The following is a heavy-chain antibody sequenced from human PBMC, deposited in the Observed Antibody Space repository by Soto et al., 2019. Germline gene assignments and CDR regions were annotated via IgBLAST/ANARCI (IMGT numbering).Heavy chain of an antibody. Sequence: PVGSLRLSCAASGFTFSSYGMHWVRQAPGKGLEWVAVISYDGSNKYYADSVKGRFTISRDNSKNTLYLQMNSLRAEDTAVYYCAKGSPGPPFDYWGQGTLVTVSS. CDR2: ISYDGSNK. J-gene: IGHJ4*02. V-gene: IGHV3-30*18. CDR1: GFTFSSYG. CDR3: AKGSPGPPFDY.